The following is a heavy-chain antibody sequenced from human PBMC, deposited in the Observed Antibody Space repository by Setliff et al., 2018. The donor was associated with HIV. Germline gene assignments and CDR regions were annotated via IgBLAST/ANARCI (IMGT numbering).Heavy chain of an antibody. CDR1: GGSISSSSYY. D-gene: IGHD2-8*01. V-gene: IGHV4-39*07. Sequence: SETLSLTCTVSGGSISSSSYYWGWIRQPPGKVLEWIGRIYTSGSTNYNPSLKSRVAISVDTSKNQFSLKLSSVTAADTAVYYCARPLLYPYYYMDVWGKGTTVTVS. CDR2: IYTSGST. J-gene: IGHJ6*03. CDR3: ARPLLYPYYYMDV.